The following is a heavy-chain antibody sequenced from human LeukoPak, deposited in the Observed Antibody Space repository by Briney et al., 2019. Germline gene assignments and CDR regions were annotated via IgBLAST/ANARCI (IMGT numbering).Heavy chain of an antibody. CDR3: ASAMGFGAGYSNYDAFDI. D-gene: IGHD2-15*01. V-gene: IGHV4-59*08. CDR2: IYYSGST. J-gene: IGHJ3*02. Sequence: SETLSLTCTVSGGSISSYYWSWIRQPPGKGLEWIGYIYYSGSTNYNPSLKSRVTISVDTSKNQFSLKLSSVTAADTAVYYCASAMGFGAGYSNYDAFDIWGQGTMVTVSS. CDR1: GGSISSYY.